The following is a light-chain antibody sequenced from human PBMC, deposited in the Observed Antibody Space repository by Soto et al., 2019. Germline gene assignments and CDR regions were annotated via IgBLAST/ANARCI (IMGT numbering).Light chain of an antibody. J-gene: IGKJ4*01. Sequence: DLQLTQSPSSLSASVGDRVTITCRASQAITNYLAWLQQKPGKPPKTVIYAASSLQSGVPSRFSGSGSGTDFTLTISGLQPEDLAPYSCQQYNGSPLIFGGGTKVEIK. V-gene: IGKV1-16*01. CDR3: QQYNGSPLI. CDR2: AAS. CDR1: QAITNY.